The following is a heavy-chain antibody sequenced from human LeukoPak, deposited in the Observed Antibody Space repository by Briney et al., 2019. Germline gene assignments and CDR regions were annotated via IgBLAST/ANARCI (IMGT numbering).Heavy chain of an antibody. Sequence: ASVKVSCKASGYTFTGYYMHWVRQAPGQGLEWMGWINPNSGGTNYAQKLQGRVTMTTDTSTSTAYMELRSLTSDDTAVYYCASLKNYYDSSGYLVTDAFDIWGQGTMVTVSS. CDR1: GYTFTGYY. J-gene: IGHJ3*02. CDR3: ASLKNYYDSSGYLVTDAFDI. D-gene: IGHD3-22*01. V-gene: IGHV1-2*02. CDR2: INPNSGGT.